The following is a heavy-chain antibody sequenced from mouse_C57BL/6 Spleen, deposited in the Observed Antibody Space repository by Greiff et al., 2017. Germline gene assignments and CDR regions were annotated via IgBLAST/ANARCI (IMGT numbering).Heavy chain of an antibody. CDR3: ARDNRSFDY. Sequence: QVQLQQSGAELVRPGASVKLSCKASGYTFTDYYINWVKQRPGQGLEWIARIYPGSGNTYYNEKFKGKATLTAEKSSSTAYMQLSSLTSEDSAVYVCARDNRSFDYWGQGTTLTVST. J-gene: IGHJ2*01. CDR2: IYPGSGNT. V-gene: IGHV1-76*01. CDR1: GYTFTDYY.